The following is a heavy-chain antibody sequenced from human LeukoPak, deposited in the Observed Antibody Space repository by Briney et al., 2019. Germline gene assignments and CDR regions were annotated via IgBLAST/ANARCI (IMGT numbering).Heavy chain of an antibody. Sequence: SETLSLTCAVYGGSFSGYYWSWIRQPPGKGLEWIGEINHSGSTNYNPSLKSRVTISVDTSKNQFSLKLSSVTAADTAVYYCARGITIFGVVIDFDYWGQGTLVTVSS. J-gene: IGHJ4*02. D-gene: IGHD3-3*01. CDR1: GGSFSGYY. CDR3: ARGITIFGVVIDFDY. CDR2: INHSGST. V-gene: IGHV4-34*01.